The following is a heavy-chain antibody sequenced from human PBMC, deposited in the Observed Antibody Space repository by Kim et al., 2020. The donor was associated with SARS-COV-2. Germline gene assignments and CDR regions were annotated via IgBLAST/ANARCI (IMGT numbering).Heavy chain of an antibody. CDR2: IYHSGST. J-gene: IGHJ5*02. CDR3: AREGGELYSSGWYRPINWFDP. V-gene: IGHV4-4*02. D-gene: IGHD6-19*01. Sequence: SETLSLTCAVSGGSISSSNWWSWVRQPPGKGLEWIGEIYHSGSTKYNPSLKSRVTISVDKSKNQFSLKLSSVTAADTAVYYCAREGGELYSSGWYRPINWFDPWGQGTLVTVSS. CDR1: GGSISSSNW.